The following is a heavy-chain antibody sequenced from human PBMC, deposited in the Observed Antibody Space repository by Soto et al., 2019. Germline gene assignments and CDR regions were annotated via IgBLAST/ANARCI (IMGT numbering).Heavy chain of an antibody. Sequence: NPGGSLRLSCAASGFTFSSYSMNWVRQAPGKGLEWVSSISSSSSYIYYADSVKGRFTISRDNAKNSLYLQMNSLRAEDTAVYYCARVDSSWYLHYYGMDVWGQGTTVTVSS. CDR1: GFTFSSYS. J-gene: IGHJ6*02. CDR3: ARVDSSWYLHYYGMDV. D-gene: IGHD6-13*01. CDR2: ISSSSSYI. V-gene: IGHV3-21*01.